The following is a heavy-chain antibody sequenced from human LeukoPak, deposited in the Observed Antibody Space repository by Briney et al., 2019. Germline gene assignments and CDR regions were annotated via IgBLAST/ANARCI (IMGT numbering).Heavy chain of an antibody. Sequence: SGGSLRLSCAASGFTFSSYAMSWVRQAPGKGLEWVSAISGSGDSTYYADSVKGRFTISRDNSKNTLYLQMNSLRAEDTAVYYCAKEAYDSSGYYYDYWGQGTLVTVSS. CDR2: ISGSGDST. CDR3: AKEAYDSSGYYYDY. J-gene: IGHJ4*02. D-gene: IGHD3-22*01. V-gene: IGHV3-23*01. CDR1: GFTFSSYA.